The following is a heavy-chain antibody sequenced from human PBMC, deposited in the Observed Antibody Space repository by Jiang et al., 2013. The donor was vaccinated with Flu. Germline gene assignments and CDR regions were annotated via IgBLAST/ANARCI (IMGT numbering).Heavy chain of an antibody. Sequence: KASGYTFTSYYMHWVRQAPGQGLEWMGIINPSGGSTSYAQKFQGRVTMTRDTSTSTVYMELSSLRSEDTAVYYCATTGAVAATRGSFDYWGQGTLVTVSS. CDR2: INPSGGST. J-gene: IGHJ4*02. V-gene: IGHV1-46*01. D-gene: IGHD2-15*01. CDR3: ATTGAVAATRGSFDY. CDR1: GYTFTSYY.